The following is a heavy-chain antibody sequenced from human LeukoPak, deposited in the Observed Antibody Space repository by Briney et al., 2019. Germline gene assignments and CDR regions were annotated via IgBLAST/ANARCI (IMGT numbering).Heavy chain of an antibody. CDR3: ARTKSGWYYSDY. J-gene: IGHJ4*02. Sequence: SETLSLTCTFSGGSISSSCWSWIRQPPGKGLEGIGYIYYSGSTNYNPSLESRVTILVDTSKNQFSLNLRSVTAADTAVYYCARTKSGWYYSDYWGQGTLVSVSS. CDR1: GGSISSSC. D-gene: IGHD6-19*01. CDR2: IYYSGST. V-gene: IGHV4-59*08.